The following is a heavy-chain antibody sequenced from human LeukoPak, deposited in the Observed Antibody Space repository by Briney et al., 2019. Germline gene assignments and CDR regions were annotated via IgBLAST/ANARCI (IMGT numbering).Heavy chain of an antibody. V-gene: IGHV4-31*03. Sequence: SQTLSLTCTVSDGSISSGGYYWSWIRQHPGKGLEWIGYIYYSGSTYYNPSLKSRVTISVDTSKNQFSLKLSSVTAADTAVYYCAREKGGSSDIWGQGTMVTVSS. J-gene: IGHJ3*02. CDR3: AREKGGSSDI. D-gene: IGHD3-10*01. CDR2: IYYSGST. CDR1: DGSISSGGYY.